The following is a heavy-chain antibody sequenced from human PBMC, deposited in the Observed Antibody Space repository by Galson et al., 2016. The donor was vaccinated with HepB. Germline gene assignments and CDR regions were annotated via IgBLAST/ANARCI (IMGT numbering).Heavy chain of an antibody. J-gene: IGHJ6*04. Sequence: SLRLSCAASGFTFNNYGMTWVRQAPGKGLEVVSSISRSGDSTDYADSVKGRFTISRDNSENTLSLQMNSLRAEDTAVYYCAQGSTAPAVWGKGTTVTVSS. CDR3: AQGSTAPAV. CDR2: ISRSGDST. CDR1: GFTFNNYG. D-gene: IGHD1-26*01. V-gene: IGHV3-23*01.